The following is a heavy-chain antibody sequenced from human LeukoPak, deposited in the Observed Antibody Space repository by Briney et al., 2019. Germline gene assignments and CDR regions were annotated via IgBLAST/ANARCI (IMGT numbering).Heavy chain of an antibody. V-gene: IGHV3-30*18. CDR1: GGSFSGYY. CDR2: ISNDGNNK. CDR3: AKGLPGAGQRGYFDY. J-gene: IGHJ4*02. Sequence: LSLTCAVYGGSFSGYYWSWVRQAPGKGLEWVAVISNDGNNKYYADSVKGRFTISRDNSKSTLYLQMNSLRAEDTAVYYCAKGLPGAGQRGYFDYWGQGTLVTVSS. D-gene: IGHD3-10*01.